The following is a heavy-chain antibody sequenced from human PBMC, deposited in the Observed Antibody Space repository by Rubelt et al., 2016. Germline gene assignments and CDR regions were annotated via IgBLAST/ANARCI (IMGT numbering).Heavy chain of an antibody. CDR2: IYYSGTT. J-gene: IGHJ2*01. CDR1: GGVFSDHY. V-gene: IGHV4-59*08. D-gene: IGHD1-14*01. CDR3: ARPSYNQGWYCDL. Sequence: QVQLQQWGAGLLKPSETLSLTCAVYGGVFSDHYWSWIRQPPGKGLEWIGYIYYSGTTNYNPSLKSRVTISVDTSKNQFSRKLSSGTAADTAVYYCARPSYNQGWYCDLWGRGTLVTVSS.